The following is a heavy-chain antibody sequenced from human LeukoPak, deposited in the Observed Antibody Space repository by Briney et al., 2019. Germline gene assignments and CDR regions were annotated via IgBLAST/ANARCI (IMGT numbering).Heavy chain of an antibody. D-gene: IGHD1-26*01. V-gene: IGHV3-21*01. CDR3: ARGRSTWHLDY. CDR2: ISSTNGYI. J-gene: IGHJ4*02. Sequence: GGSLRLSCAASGFTFSSYSMNWVRQAPGKGLEWVSYISSTNGYIYYADSVRGRFTISRDNARNSLSLQMNSLRAEDTAVYYCARGRSTWHLDYWGQGTLVTVSS. CDR1: GFTFSSYS.